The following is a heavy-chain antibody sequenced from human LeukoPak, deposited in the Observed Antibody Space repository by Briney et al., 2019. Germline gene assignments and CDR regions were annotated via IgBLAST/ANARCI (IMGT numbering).Heavy chain of an antibody. Sequence: HPGGSLRLSCAASGFTVSSNYMSWVRQAPGKGLECVSVIYSGGSTYYADFVKGRFTISRDNSKNTLYLQMNSLRAEDTAVYYCARYPSDQYYFDYWGQGTLVTVSS. V-gene: IGHV3-53*01. CDR2: IYSGGST. CDR1: GFTVSSNY. CDR3: ARYPSDQYYFDY. J-gene: IGHJ4*02.